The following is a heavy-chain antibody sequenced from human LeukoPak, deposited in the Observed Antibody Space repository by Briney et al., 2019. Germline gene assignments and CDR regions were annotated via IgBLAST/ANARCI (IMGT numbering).Heavy chain of an antibody. V-gene: IGHV1-46*01. Sequence: ASVKVSCTASGYTFTTYNMHWVRQAPGQGLEWMGAISPRGDITNYAQKYQGRVTVARDTYTSTLYMELSSLRSEDTAVYCCVKDTNNWSLDYWGQGTLVTVSS. CDR1: GYTFTTYN. D-gene: IGHD1-1*01. J-gene: IGHJ4*02. CDR3: VKDTNNWSLDY. CDR2: ISPRGDIT.